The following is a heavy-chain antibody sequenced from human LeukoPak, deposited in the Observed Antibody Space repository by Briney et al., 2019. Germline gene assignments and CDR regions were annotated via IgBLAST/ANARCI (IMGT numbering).Heavy chain of an antibody. J-gene: IGHJ3*02. Sequence: GRSLRLSCAASGFTFDDYAMHWVRQAPGKGLEWVSGIRWNSGSIGYADSVKGRFTISRDNAKNSLYLQMNSLRAEDTALYYCAKASDSSARFNAFDIWGQGTMVTVSS. V-gene: IGHV3-9*01. D-gene: IGHD3-22*01. CDR2: IRWNSGSI. CDR3: AKASDSSARFNAFDI. CDR1: GFTFDDYA.